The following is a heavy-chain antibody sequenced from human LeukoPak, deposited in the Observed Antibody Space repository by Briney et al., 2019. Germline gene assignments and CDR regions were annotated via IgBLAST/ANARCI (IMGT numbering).Heavy chain of an antibody. CDR3: ARDLVGGEPQTDDYHGMDV. CDR1: GFTFSSYG. CDR2: IRYDGSNK. V-gene: IGHV3-30*02. D-gene: IGHD3-16*01. J-gene: IGHJ6*02. Sequence: GGSLRLSCAASGFTFSSYGMHWVRQAPGKGLEWVAFIRYDGSNKYYADSVKGRFTISRDNSKNTPYLQMNSLRVEDTAVYYCARDLVGGEPQTDDYHGMDVWGQGTTVTVS.